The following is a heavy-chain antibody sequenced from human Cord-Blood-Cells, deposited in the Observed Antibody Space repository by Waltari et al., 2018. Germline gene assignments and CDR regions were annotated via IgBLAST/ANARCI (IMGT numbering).Heavy chain of an antibody. CDR3: ASKWNYYFDY. J-gene: IGHJ4*02. CDR2: IYYSGST. CDR1: GGSISSSSYY. Sequence: QLQLQESGPGLVKPSEPLSLTCTVSGGSISSSSYYWGWIRQPPGKGLEWVGSIYYSGSTYYNPSLKSRVTISVDTSKNQFSLKLSSVTAADTAVYYCASKWNYYFDYWGQGTLVTVSS. V-gene: IGHV4-39*01. D-gene: IGHD1-7*01.